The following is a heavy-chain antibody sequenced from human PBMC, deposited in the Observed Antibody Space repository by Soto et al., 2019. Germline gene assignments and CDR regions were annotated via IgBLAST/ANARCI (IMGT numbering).Heavy chain of an antibody. Sequence: WASVKVSCKASGYTFTSYDINWVRQATGQGLEWMGWMNPNSGNTGYAQKFQGRVTMTRNTSISTAYMELSSLRSGDTAVYYCARGAKRNYYDSSGKDAFDIWGQGTMVTVSS. CDR2: MNPNSGNT. D-gene: IGHD3-22*01. CDR3: ARGAKRNYYDSSGKDAFDI. J-gene: IGHJ3*02. V-gene: IGHV1-8*01. CDR1: GYTFTSYD.